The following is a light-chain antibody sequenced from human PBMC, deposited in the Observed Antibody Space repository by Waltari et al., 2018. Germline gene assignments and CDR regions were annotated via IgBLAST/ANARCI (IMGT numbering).Light chain of an antibody. Sequence: YELTQPPSLSVSPGQTARITCSGHELPRKYAYWFQQKSGQAPRLVMYEDTKRPSGIPGGFSGSSSGTLATLTITGAQVDDEADYYCYSSDSTGLRVFGGGTTVVVL. CDR2: EDT. V-gene: IGLV3-10*01. CDR3: YSSDSTGLRV. J-gene: IGLJ1*01. CDR1: ELPRKY.